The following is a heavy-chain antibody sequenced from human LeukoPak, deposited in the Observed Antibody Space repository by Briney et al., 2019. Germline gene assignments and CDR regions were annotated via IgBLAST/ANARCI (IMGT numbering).Heavy chain of an antibody. CDR3: ARGGRLFDY. CDR1: GFTFSSYS. CDR2: ISGSSGYI. D-gene: IGHD1-26*01. J-gene: IGHJ4*02. V-gene: IGHV3-21*01. Sequence: GGSLRLSCAASGFTFSSYSMNWVRQAPGKGLEWVSSISGSSGYIYYADSVTGRFTISRDNAKNSLYLQMNSLRAEDTAVYYCARGGRLFDYWGQGTLVTVSS.